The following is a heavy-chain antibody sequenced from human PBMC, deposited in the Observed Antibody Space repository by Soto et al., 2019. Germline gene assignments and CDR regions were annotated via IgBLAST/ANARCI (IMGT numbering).Heavy chain of an antibody. CDR2: ISGSGDSE. Sequence: VQLLESGGGLIQPGGSLRLSCAASGFTFSNYDMSWVRQAPGKGLEWVSSISGSGDSEHYADSVKGRFTISRDNSKNTLSMQMNRLRAEDTAVYYCAESPWYGYWGQGTQVTVSS. J-gene: IGHJ4*02. D-gene: IGHD6-13*01. CDR3: AESPWYGY. V-gene: IGHV3-23*01. CDR1: GFTFSNYD.